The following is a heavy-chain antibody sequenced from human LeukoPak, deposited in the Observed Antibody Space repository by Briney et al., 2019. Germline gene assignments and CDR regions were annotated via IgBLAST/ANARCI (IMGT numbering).Heavy chain of an antibody. CDR2: IYHNGNT. J-gene: IGHJ4*02. D-gene: IGHD5-18*01. V-gene: IGHV4-30-2*01. CDR3: ASGGYSYGFDY. Sequence: PSQTLSLTCAVSGGSISSGGYSWSWIRQPPGKGLEWIGYIYHNGNTYYSPSLKSRITISVDRSKNQLSLKLSSVTAADTAMYYCASGGYSYGFDYWGQGTLVTVSS. CDR1: GGSISSGGYS.